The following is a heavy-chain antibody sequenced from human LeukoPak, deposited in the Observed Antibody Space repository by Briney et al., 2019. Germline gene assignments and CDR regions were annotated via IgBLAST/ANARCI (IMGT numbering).Heavy chain of an antibody. J-gene: IGHJ4*02. CDR3: ARYYDSSGPYDY. CDR1: GGSISSSSYY. D-gene: IGHD3-22*01. V-gene: IGHV4-39*01. Sequence: PSETLSLTCTVSGGSISSSSYYWGWIRQPPGKGLEWIGSIYYSGSTYYNPSLKSRVTISVDTSKNQFSLKLSPVTAADTAVYYCARYYDSSGPYDYWGQGTLVTVSS. CDR2: IYYSGST.